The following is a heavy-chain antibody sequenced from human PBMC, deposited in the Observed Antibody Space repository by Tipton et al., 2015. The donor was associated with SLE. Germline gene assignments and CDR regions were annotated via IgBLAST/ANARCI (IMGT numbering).Heavy chain of an antibody. Sequence: SLRLSCAASGFTYSGYAMHWVRQAPGKGLEWVAFIRADGSNKDYADSVKGRFTLSRDKSKNTLYLQMNRLRVEDTAVYYCAGGTGAYFDHWGQGTQVTVSS. CDR3: AGGTGAYFDH. D-gene: IGHD3-16*01. CDR2: IRADGSNK. V-gene: IGHV3-30*02. J-gene: IGHJ4*02. CDR1: GFTYSGYA.